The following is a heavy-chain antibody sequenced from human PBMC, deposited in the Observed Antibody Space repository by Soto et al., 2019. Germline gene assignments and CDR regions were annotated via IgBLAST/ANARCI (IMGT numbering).Heavy chain of an antibody. Sequence: EVQPVESGGGLVKPGGSLRLSCAASGFTFSSYSMNWVRQAPGKGLEWVSFISSSSSYIYYADSVKGRFTISRDDAENSLYLQMNSLRAEDTAVYYCARVNGPNYFDYWGQGTLVTVSS. CDR2: ISSSSSYI. J-gene: IGHJ4*02. D-gene: IGHD2-8*01. CDR1: GFTFSSYS. CDR3: ARVNGPNYFDY. V-gene: IGHV3-21*01.